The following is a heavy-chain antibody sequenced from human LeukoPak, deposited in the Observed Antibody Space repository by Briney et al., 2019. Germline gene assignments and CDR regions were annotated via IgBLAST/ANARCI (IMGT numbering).Heavy chain of an antibody. V-gene: IGHV4-59*08. CDR1: GGSISSSY. J-gene: IGHJ6*02. Sequence: SETLSLTCTVSGGSISSSYWSWIRQPPGKGLEWIGYVLHTGSTNYNPSLNSRVTISLDTSENQFSLRLTSVTAADTAVYYCSGTGFRYYYYGMDVWGQGTTVTVSS. CDR2: VLHTGST. D-gene: IGHD2-8*02. CDR3: SGTGFRYYYYGMDV.